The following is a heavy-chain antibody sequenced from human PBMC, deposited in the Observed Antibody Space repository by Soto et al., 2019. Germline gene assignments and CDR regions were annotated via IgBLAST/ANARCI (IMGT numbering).Heavy chain of an antibody. CDR3: ARGYCSGGSCYSDY. Sequence: GGSLRLSCAASGFTFSSYAMHWVRQPPGKGLEWVAVISYDGSNKYYADSVKGRFTISRDNSKNTLYLQMNSLRAEDTAVYYCARGYCSGGSCYSDYWGQGTLVTVSS. J-gene: IGHJ4*02. V-gene: IGHV3-30-3*01. CDR2: ISYDGSNK. CDR1: GFTFSSYA. D-gene: IGHD2-15*01.